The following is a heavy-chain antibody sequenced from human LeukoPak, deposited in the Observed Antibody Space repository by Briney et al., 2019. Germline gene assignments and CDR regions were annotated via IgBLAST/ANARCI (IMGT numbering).Heavy chain of an antibody. CDR3: ARTPPTYVDWFDP. CDR1: GFTFSDYY. V-gene: IGHV3-11*01. J-gene: IGHJ5*02. CDR2: ISSSGSTI. D-gene: IGHD3-16*01. Sequence: GGSLRLSCTVSGFTFSDYYMSWVRQAPGKGLEWVSYISSSGSTIYYADSVKGRFTISRDNAKNSLYLQMNSLRAEDTAVYYCARTPPTYVDWFDPWGQGTLVTVSS.